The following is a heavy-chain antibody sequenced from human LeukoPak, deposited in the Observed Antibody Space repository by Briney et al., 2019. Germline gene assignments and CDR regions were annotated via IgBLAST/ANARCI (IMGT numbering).Heavy chain of an antibody. CDR1: GFTLSNYA. V-gene: IGHV3-23*01. CDR2: IIGSGGST. Sequence: PGGSLRLSCAASGFTLSNYAMSSVRQAPGKGLEWISTIIGSGGSTYYAVSVRGRFTISRDNSKNTLYLQMNSLRAEDTALYYCAKGRGSSSYYHFDYWGQGTLVSVSS. J-gene: IGHJ4*02. D-gene: IGHD6-13*01. CDR3: AKGRGSSSYYHFDY.